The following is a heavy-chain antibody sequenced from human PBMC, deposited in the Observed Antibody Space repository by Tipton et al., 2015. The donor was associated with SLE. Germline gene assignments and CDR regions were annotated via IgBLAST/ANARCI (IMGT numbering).Heavy chain of an antibody. CDR1: GFTFNNYT. J-gene: IGHJ4*02. V-gene: IGHV3-21*03. Sequence: SLRLSCAASGFTFNNYTMNWVRQAPGKGLEWVSSISSGSDYIYYADSVKGRFTISRDNAKNSLYLQMNSLRAEDTAVYYCAGASWSYGFFDYWGQGTLVTVSP. CDR3: AGASWSYGFFDY. CDR2: ISSGSDYI. D-gene: IGHD3-10*01.